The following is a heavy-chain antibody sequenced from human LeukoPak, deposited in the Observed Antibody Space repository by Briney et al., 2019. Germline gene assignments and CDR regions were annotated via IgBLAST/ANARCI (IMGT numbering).Heavy chain of an antibody. CDR1: GGSISSSSYY. D-gene: IGHD4-17*01. V-gene: IGHV4-39*07. Sequence: SETLSLTCTVSGGSISSSSYYWGWIRQPPGKGLEWIGSIYYSGSTYYNPSLKSRVTISVDTSKNQFSLKLSSVTAADTAVYYYARGEPSYGDRRYYYYMDVWGKGTTVTISS. J-gene: IGHJ6*03. CDR3: ARGEPSYGDRRYYYYMDV. CDR2: IYYSGST.